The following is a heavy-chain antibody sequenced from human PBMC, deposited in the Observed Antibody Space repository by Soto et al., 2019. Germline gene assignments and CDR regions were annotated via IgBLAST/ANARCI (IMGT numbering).Heavy chain of an antibody. CDR2: IWYDGTNK. D-gene: IGHD3-3*01. J-gene: IGHJ4*02. CDR1: GFTFSSYG. Sequence: QVQLVESGGGVVQPGRSLRLSCAASGFTFSSYGMHWVRQAPGKGLEWVAVIWYDGTNKYYAESVKGRSTIFRDDSKKSVQLQMDCLRAVDTAVYFCARDIFRGEGFDYWCQGALVTASS. CDR3: ARDIFRGEGFDY. V-gene: IGHV3-33*01.